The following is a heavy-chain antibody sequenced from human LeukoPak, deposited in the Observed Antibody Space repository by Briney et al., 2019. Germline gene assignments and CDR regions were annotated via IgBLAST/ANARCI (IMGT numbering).Heavy chain of an antibody. D-gene: IGHD2/OR15-2a*01. CDR1: GGSFSGYY. V-gene: IGHV4-34*01. Sequence: KPSETLSLTCAVYGGSFSGYYWSWIRPPPGKGLEWIGEINHSGSTNYNPSLKSRVTISVDTSKNQFSLKLSSVTAADTAVYYCARVTTLGHPDYWGQGTLVTVSS. J-gene: IGHJ4*02. CDR2: INHSGST. CDR3: ARVTTLGHPDY.